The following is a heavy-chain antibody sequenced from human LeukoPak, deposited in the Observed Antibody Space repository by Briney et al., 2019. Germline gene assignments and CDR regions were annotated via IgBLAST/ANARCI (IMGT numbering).Heavy chain of an antibody. D-gene: IGHD3-22*01. CDR3: ATVEHYYDSSGYQV. J-gene: IGHJ4*02. V-gene: IGHV1-24*01. Sequence: GASVKVSCKASGGTFSSYAISWVRQAPGQGLEWMGGFDPEDGETIYAQKFQGRVTMTEDTSTDTAYMELSSLRSEDTAVYYCATVEHYYDSSGYQVWGQGTLATVSS. CDR2: FDPEDGET. CDR1: GGTFSSYA.